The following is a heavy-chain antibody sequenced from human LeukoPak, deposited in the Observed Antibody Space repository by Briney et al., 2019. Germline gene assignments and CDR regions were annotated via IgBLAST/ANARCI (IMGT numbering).Heavy chain of an antibody. CDR1: GGSISGSSYY. CDR2: IYYAGST. CDR3: ARGLDDY. V-gene: IGHV4-39*07. J-gene: IGHJ4*02. Sequence: PSETLSLTCIVSGGSISGSSYYWGWIRQPPGKGLEWIGTIYYAGSTYYNPSLKSRVTISMDTSKNQFSLKLSSMTAADTALYYCARGLDDYWGQGTLVTVSS.